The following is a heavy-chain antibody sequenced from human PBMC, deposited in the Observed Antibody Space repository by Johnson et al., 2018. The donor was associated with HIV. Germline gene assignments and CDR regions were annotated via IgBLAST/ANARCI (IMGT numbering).Heavy chain of an antibody. Sequence: QVQLVESGGGVVQPGRSLRLSCAASGFTFNFYAMHWVRQAPRKGLEWLAITSYDGNTQYYSDSVQGRFTISRDNSKKALYLQLHSLRDEDTAVYYCARDWFSPGYGALDMWGHGTMVTVSS. J-gene: IGHJ3*02. D-gene: IGHD3-9*01. V-gene: IGHV3-30-3*01. CDR3: ARDWFSPGYGALDM. CDR1: GFTFNFYA. CDR2: TSYDGNTQ.